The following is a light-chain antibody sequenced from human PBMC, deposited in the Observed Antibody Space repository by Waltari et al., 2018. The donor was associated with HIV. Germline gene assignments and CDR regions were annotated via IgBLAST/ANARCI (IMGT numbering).Light chain of an antibody. CDR3: QQLNSYPHT. Sequence: DIQLTQSPSFLSASVGDRVTITCRASQGISTYLAWYQQKPGKAPNLLIYMASTLQSGVPSRCSGSGSGTEFTLTISSLQPEDFATYYCQQLNSYPHTFGGGTKVEIK. V-gene: IGKV1-9*01. CDR1: QGISTY. CDR2: MAS. J-gene: IGKJ4*01.